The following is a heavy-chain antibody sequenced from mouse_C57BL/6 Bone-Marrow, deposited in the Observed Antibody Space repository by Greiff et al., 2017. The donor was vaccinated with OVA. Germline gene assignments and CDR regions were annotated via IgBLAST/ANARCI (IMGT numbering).Heavy chain of an antibody. V-gene: IGHV5-6*02. CDR1: GFTFSSYG. J-gene: IGHJ4*01. D-gene: IGHD1-1*01. CDR2: ISSGGSYT. CDR3: ARRYYGSLYAMDY. Sequence: EVKLMESGGDLVKPGGSLKLSCAASGFTFSSYGMSWVRQTPDKRLEWVATISSGGSYTYYPDSVKGRFTISRDNAKNTLYLQMSSLKSEDTAIYYCARRYYGSLYAMDYWGQGTSVTVSS.